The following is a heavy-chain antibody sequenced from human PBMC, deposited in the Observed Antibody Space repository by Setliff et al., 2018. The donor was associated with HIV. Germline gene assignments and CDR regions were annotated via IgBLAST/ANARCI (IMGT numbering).Heavy chain of an antibody. J-gene: IGHJ6*03. CDR3: ARELKSSSGWYGYFYMDV. V-gene: IGHV1-8*02. D-gene: IGHD6-19*01. CDR2: MNPKSGNT. Sequence: GASVKVSCKASGYTFTTNDINWVRQATGQGLEWMGWMNPKSGNTGYAQKFQGRVTMTRDTSIGTAYTELSSLRSDDTAVYYCARELKSSSGWYGYFYMDVWGKGTTVTVSS. CDR1: GYTFTTND.